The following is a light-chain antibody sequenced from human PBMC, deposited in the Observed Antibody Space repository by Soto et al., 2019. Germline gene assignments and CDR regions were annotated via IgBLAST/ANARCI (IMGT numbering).Light chain of an antibody. CDR3: QQFSSYPLT. CDR1: QTVRNNY. CDR2: DAS. V-gene: IGKV3-20*01. J-gene: IGKJ4*01. Sequence: VLTQSPGTLSLSPGERATLSCRASQTVRNNYLAWYQQQPGQAPRLLIYDASSRATGIPDRFIGGGSGTDFPLTISRLEPEDFAVYYCQQFSSYPLTFGGGTKVDIK.